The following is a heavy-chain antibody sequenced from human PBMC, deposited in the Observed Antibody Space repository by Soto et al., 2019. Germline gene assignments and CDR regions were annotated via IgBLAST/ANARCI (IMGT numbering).Heavy chain of an antibody. CDR1: GGSISTNDW. CDR2: IYHSGIT. CDR3: ARGAAMPWETDRFDC. D-gene: IGHD2-2*01. V-gene: IGHV4-4*02. Sequence: QVQLQESGPGLVKPSGTLSLTCTVSGGSISTNDWWSWVRQPPGKGLEWIGEIYHSGITNYNPSLKSRVTMSVDKSKNQFSLMLTSVTAADTAMYYCARGAAMPWETDRFDCWGQGTLVTVSS. J-gene: IGHJ4*02.